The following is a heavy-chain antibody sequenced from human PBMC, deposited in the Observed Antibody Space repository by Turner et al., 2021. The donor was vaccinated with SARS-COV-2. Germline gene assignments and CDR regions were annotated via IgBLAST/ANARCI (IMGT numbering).Heavy chain of an antibody. V-gene: IGHV3-53*01. CDR2: IYSGGST. CDR1: GVTVSSNY. J-gene: IGHJ6*02. D-gene: IGHD3-10*01. CDR3: ARGGHYYYGLDV. Sequence: EVQLVESGGGLIQPGGSLRLSCAASGVTVSSNYMGWVRQAPGKGLEWVSVIYSGGSTFYSDSVKGRFTISRDNSKNTLYLQMNSLRAEDTAVYYCARGGHYYYGLDVWGQGTTVTVSS.